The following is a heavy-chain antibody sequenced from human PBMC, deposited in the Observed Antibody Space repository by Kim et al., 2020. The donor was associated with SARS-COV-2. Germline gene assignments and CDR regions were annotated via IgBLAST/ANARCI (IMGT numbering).Heavy chain of an antibody. D-gene: IGHD6-6*01. CDR2: IIPILGIA. CDR1: GGTFSSYA. Sequence: SVKVSCKASGGTFSSYAISWVRQAPGQGLEWMGRIIPILGIANYAQKFQGRVTITADKSTSTAYMELSSLRSEDTAVYYCAGHSSSSRRRALDYWGQGTLVTVSS. V-gene: IGHV1-69*04. CDR3: AGHSSSSRRRALDY. J-gene: IGHJ4*02.